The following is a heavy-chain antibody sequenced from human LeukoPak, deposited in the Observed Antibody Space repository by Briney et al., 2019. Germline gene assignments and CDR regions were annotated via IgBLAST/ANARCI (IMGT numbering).Heavy chain of an antibody. CDR3: ARAPYSSSSIQWGLYDYYYYYMDV. CDR1: GYTFTGYY. V-gene: IGHV1-2*02. J-gene: IGHJ6*03. D-gene: IGHD6-6*01. CDR2: INPNSGGT. Sequence: ASVKVSCKASGYTFTGYYMHWVRRAPGQGLEWMGWINPNSGGTNYAQKFQGRVTMTRDTSISTAYMELSRLRSDDTAVYYCARAPYSSSSIQWGLYDYYYYYMDVWGKGTTVTVSS.